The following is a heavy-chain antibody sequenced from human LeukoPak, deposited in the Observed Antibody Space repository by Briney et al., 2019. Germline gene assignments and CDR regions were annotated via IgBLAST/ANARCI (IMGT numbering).Heavy chain of an antibody. Sequence: GGSLRLSCAASGFTFSSYAVSWVRQAPGKGLEWVSAISGSGGSTYYADSVKGRFTISRDNSKNTLYLQMNSLRAEDTAVYYCAKELYGSGSYYNSYWGQGTLVTVSS. CDR3: AKELYGSGSYYNSY. D-gene: IGHD3-10*01. J-gene: IGHJ4*02. V-gene: IGHV3-23*01. CDR2: ISGSGGST. CDR1: GFTFSSYA.